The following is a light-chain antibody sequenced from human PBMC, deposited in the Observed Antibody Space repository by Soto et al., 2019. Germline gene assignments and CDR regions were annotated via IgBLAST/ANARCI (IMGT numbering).Light chain of an antibody. Sequence: QSVLTQPACGSGSPGQSITISCAGTSGDIGAYNHVSWYQQYPGKAPTLMIYEVTNRPSGVSSRFSGSKSGNTASLTISGLQAEDQGDYYCRPYTTSDTWVFGGGTKVTV. CDR2: EVT. V-gene: IGLV2-14*01. CDR1: SGDIGAYNH. CDR3: RPYTTSDTWV. J-gene: IGLJ3*02.